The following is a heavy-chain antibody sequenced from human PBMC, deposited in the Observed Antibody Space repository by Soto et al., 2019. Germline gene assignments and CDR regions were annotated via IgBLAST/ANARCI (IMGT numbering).Heavy chain of an antibody. CDR2: INPSGGST. V-gene: IGHV1-46*03. D-gene: IGHD2-2*01. J-gene: IGHJ5*02. CDR1: GYTFTSYY. Sequence: ASVKVSCKASGYTFTSYYMHWVRQAPGQGLEWMGIINPSGGSTSYAQKFQGRVTMTRDTSTSTVYMELSSLRSEDTAVYYCARDCSSTSFLNWFDPWGQGTLVTVSS. CDR3: ARDCSSTSFLNWFDP.